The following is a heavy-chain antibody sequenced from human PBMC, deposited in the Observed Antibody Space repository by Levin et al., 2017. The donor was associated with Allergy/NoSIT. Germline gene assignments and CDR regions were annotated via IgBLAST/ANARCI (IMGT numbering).Heavy chain of an antibody. CDR3: AKDMSTTVMNFDY. J-gene: IGHJ4*02. CDR1: GFTFDDYA. D-gene: IGHD4-17*01. CDR2: ISWNSGSI. Sequence: SGGSLRLSCAASGFTFDDYAMHWVRQAPGKGLEWVSGISWNSGSIGYADSVKGRFTISRDNAKNSLYLQMNSLRAEDTALYYCAKDMSTTVMNFDYWGQGTLVTVSS. V-gene: IGHV3-9*01.